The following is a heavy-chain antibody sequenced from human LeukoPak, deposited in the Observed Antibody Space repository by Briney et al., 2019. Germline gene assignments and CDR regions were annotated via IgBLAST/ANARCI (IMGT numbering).Heavy chain of an antibody. CDR2: IYYSGST. CDR1: GGSISSYY. Sequence: PSETLSLTCTVSGGSISSYYWSWIRQPPGKGLEWIGSIYYSGSTYYNPSLKSRVTISVDTSKNQFSLKLSSVTAADTAVYYCARPLLYDSSGYYAFDYWGQGTLVTVSS. J-gene: IGHJ4*02. CDR3: ARPLLYDSSGYYAFDY. D-gene: IGHD3-22*01. V-gene: IGHV4-59*05.